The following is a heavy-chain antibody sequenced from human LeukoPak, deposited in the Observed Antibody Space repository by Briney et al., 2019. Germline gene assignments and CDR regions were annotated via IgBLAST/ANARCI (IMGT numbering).Heavy chain of an antibody. CDR3: AREQQQLASHYFDY. D-gene: IGHD6-13*01. Sequence: ASVKVSCKASGYTFTSYDINWVRQATGQGLEWMGWMIPNSGNTGYAQKFQGRVTITRNTSISTAYMELSSLRSEDTAAYYCAREQQQLASHYFDYWGQGTLVTVSS. CDR1: GYTFTSYD. CDR2: MIPNSGNT. V-gene: IGHV1-8*03. J-gene: IGHJ4*02.